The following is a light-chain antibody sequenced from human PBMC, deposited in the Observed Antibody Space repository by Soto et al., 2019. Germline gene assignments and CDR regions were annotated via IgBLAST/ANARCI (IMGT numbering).Light chain of an antibody. J-gene: IGLJ1*01. Sequence: QSVLTQPASVSGSPGQSITISCTGTSSDIGGYNYVSWYQHHPGKAHKLMIYDVSNRPSRVSNRFSGSKSGNTASLTISKLQPGDETDYYCSSYTTRNARQTVIGTVTK. CDR1: SSDIGGYNY. V-gene: IGLV2-14*03. CDR3: SSYTTRNARQTV. CDR2: DVS.